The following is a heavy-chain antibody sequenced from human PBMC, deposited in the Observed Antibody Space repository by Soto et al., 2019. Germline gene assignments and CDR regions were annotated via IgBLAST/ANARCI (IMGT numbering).Heavy chain of an antibody. CDR1: GFTFSDYY. V-gene: IGHV3-11*06. CDR2: ISSSSSYT. D-gene: IGHD5-18*01. CDR3: ARSRDTAMVPFDY. Sequence: GGSLRLSCAASGFTFSDYYMSWIRQAPRKGLEWVSYISSSSSYTNYADSVKGRFTISRDNAKNSLYLQMNSLRAEDTAVYYCARSRDTAMVPFDYWGQGTLVTVSS. J-gene: IGHJ4*02.